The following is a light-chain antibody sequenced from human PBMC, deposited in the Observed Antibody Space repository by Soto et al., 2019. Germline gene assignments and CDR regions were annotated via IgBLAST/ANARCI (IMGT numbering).Light chain of an antibody. V-gene: IGLV2-14*01. J-gene: IGLJ7*01. Sequence: QSALTQPASVSGSPGQSITISCTGTSSDVGGYNFVSWYQHHPGKAPKLMIYEVSNRPSGVSNRFSGSKSGNTASLTISGLQAEDEADYYCSSYTTNSRGVFGGGTQLTVL. CDR1: SSDVGGYNF. CDR2: EVS. CDR3: SSYTTNSRGV.